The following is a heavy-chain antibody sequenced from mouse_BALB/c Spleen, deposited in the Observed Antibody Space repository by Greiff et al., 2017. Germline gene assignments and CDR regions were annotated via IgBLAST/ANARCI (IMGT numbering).Heavy chain of an antibody. CDR2: INPGSGGT. V-gene: IGHV1-54*01. CDR1: GYAFTNYL. Sequence: QVHVKQSGAELVRPGTSVKVSCKASGYAFTNYLIEWVKQRPGQGLEWIGVINPGSGGTNYNEKFKGKATLTADKSSSTAYMQLSSLTSDDSAVYFCARDPYYFDYWGQGTTLTVSS. J-gene: IGHJ2*01. CDR3: ARDPYYFDY.